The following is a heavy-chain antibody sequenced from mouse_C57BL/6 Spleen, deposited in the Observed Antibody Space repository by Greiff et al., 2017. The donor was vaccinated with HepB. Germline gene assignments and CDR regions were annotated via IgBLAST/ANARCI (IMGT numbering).Heavy chain of an antibody. J-gene: IGHJ3*01. V-gene: IGHV1-50*01. CDR1: GYTFTSYW. CDR2: IDPSDSYT. Sequence: QVQLQQPGAELVKPGASVKLSCKASGYTFTSYWMQWVKQRPGQGLEWIGEIDPSDSYTNYNQKFKGKATLTVETSSSTAYMQLSSLTSEDSAVYYCAATVVATPFAYWGQGTLVTVSA. D-gene: IGHD1-1*01. CDR3: AATVVATPFAY.